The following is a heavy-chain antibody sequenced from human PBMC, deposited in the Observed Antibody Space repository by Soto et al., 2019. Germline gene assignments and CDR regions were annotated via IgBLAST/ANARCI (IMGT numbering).Heavy chain of an antibody. J-gene: IGHJ5*02. CDR2: IIPILGIA. CDR3: ARVPGITMVPRFDP. V-gene: IGHV1-69*02. Sequence: QVQLVQSGAEVKKPGSSVKVSCKASGGTFSSYTISWVRQAPGQGLEWMGRIIPILGIANYAQKFQGRVTITADKSTITVYMELSRLRSEDTAVYYCARVPGITMVPRFDPWGQGTLVTVSS. D-gene: IGHD3-10*01. CDR1: GGTFSSYT.